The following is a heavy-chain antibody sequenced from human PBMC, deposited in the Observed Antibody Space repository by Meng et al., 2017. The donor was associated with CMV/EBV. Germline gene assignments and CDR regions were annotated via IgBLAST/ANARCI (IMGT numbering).Heavy chain of an antibody. Sequence: SSVKVSCKASGGTFSSYAISWVRQPPGQGLEWMGGIIPIFGTANYAQKFQGRVTITTDESTSTAYMELSSLRSEDTAVYYCARVRNSKTYDFWSSKNVGPMDVWGQGTTVTVSS. J-gene: IGHJ6*02. CDR2: IIPIFGTA. CDR3: ARVRNSKTYDFWSSKNVGPMDV. V-gene: IGHV1-69*05. D-gene: IGHD3-3*01. CDR1: GGTFSSYA.